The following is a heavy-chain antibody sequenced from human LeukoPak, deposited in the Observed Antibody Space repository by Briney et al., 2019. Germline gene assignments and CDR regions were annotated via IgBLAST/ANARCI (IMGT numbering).Heavy chain of an antibody. D-gene: IGHD3-10*01. CDR2: ISGSGGST. J-gene: IGHJ3*02. Sequence: GGSLRLSCAASGFTFSSYAMSWVRQAPGQGLEWVSGISGSGGSTYYADSVKGRFTISRDNSKNTLYLQMNSLRAEDTAVYYCAHIMVRGWVGAFDIWGQGTMVTVSS. V-gene: IGHV3-23*01. CDR1: GFTFSSYA. CDR3: AHIMVRGWVGAFDI.